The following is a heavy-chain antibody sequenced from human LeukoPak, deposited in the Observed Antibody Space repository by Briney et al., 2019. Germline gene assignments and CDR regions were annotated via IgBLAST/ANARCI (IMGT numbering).Heavy chain of an antibody. J-gene: IGHJ4*02. V-gene: IGHV3-21*01. CDR3: ARSLYAYYYDSSGSFDY. D-gene: IGHD3-22*01. Sequence: GGSLRLSCAASGFTFSSYSMNWVRQAPGKGLEWVSSISSSSSYIYYADSVKGRFTISRDNAKNSLYLQMNSLRADDTAVYYCARSLYAYYYDSSGSFDYWGQGTLVTVSS. CDR1: GFTFSSYS. CDR2: ISSSSSYI.